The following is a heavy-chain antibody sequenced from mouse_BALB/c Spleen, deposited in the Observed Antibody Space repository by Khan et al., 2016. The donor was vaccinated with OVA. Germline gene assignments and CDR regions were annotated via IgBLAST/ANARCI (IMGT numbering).Heavy chain of an antibody. V-gene: IGHV3-2*02. J-gene: IGHJ2*01. CDR3: ARSVTITTVVATDFDY. D-gene: IGHD1-1*01. CDR2: ISYSGRT. CDR1: GYSITSDYA. Sequence: EVQLVESGPGPVNPSQSLSLTCTVTGYSITSDYALNWIRQFPGNKLEWMGYISYSGRTSYNPSLKSRISITRDTSKNQVFLQLNSVTTEDTATYFCARSVTITTVVATDFDYWGQGTTLTVSS.